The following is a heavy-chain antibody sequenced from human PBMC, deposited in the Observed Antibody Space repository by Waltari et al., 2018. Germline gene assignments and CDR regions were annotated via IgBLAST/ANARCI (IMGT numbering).Heavy chain of an antibody. CDR1: GGSFSGYY. CDR2: INHSGST. Sequence: QVQLQQWGAGLLKPSETLSLTCAVYGGSFSGYYWSWIRQPPGKGLEWIGEINHSGSTNYTPSRKSRVTISVDTSKNQFSLKLRSVTASDTAVYYCARTKRGYSSSWYFDYWGQGTLVTVSS. CDR3: ARTKRGYSSSWYFDY. J-gene: IGHJ4*02. D-gene: IGHD6-13*01. V-gene: IGHV4-34*01.